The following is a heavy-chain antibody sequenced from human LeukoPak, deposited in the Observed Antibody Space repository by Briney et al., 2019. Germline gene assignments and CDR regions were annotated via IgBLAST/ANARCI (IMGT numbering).Heavy chain of an antibody. Sequence: GASVKVSCKASGGTFSSYTISWVRQAPGQGLEWMGSIIPILGIAHYAQKFQGRVTITADKSTSTAYMELSSLRAEDTAVYYGARALAAPKNWFDPWGQGTLVTVSS. V-gene: IGHV1-69*02. D-gene: IGHD6-6*01. CDR2: IIPILGIA. CDR3: ARALAAPKNWFDP. J-gene: IGHJ5*02. CDR1: GGTFSSYT.